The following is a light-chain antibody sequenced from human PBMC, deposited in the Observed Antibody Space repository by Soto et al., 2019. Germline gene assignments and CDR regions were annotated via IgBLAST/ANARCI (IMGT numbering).Light chain of an antibody. CDR1: SSDVGGYNS. V-gene: IGLV2-14*01. J-gene: IGLJ3*02. CDR3: TSYTSSSTWA. Sequence: QSALTQPASVSGSPGQSITISCTGTSSDVGGYNSVSWYQHHPGKAPKRMIYEVSNRPSWVSNRFSGSKSGNTASLTISGLQAEDEADYYCTSYTSSSTWAFGGGTKLTVL. CDR2: EVS.